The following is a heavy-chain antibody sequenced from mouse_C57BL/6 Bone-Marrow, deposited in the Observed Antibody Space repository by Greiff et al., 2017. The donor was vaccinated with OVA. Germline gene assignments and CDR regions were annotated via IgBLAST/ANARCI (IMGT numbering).Heavy chain of an antibody. Sequence: VKLMESGAELVRPGTSVKVSCKASGYAFTNYLIEWVKQRPGQGLEWIGVINPGSGGTIYNEKFKGKATLTADKSSSTAYMQLSSLTSEDSAVYFCARWGWLLRTFAYWGQGTLVTVSA. CDR2: INPGSGGT. CDR3: ARWGWLLRTFAY. D-gene: IGHD2-3*01. CDR1: GYAFTNYL. J-gene: IGHJ3*01. V-gene: IGHV1-54*01.